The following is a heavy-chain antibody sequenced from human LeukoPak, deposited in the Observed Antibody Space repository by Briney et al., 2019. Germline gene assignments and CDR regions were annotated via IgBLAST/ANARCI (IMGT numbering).Heavy chain of an antibody. V-gene: IGHV4-4*07. D-gene: IGHD2-2*01. Sequence: SETLSLTCTVSGYSISSSYWSWIRQPAGKGLEWIGRFYASGSANYNPSLKSRVSMSVDTSKNPLSLKLTSVTAADTAVYYCARGGGASPSDYWGQGILVTVSS. J-gene: IGHJ4*02. CDR1: GYSISSSY. CDR2: FYASGSA. CDR3: ARGGGASPSDY.